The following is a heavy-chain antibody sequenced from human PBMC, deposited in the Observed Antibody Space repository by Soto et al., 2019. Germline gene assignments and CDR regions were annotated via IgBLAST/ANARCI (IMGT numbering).Heavy chain of an antibody. J-gene: IGHJ6*02. CDR2: IYYSGST. CDR3: ARSSYYYDSSGYYYSYYYGMDV. CDR1: GGSISSYY. Sequence: QVQLQESGPGLVKPSETLSLTCTVSGGSISSYYWSWIRQPPGKGLEWIGYIYYSGSTNYNPSLRRRVTLSVDTSTNQFSLKLSSVTAADTAVYYCARSSYYYDSSGYYYSYYYGMDVWGQGTTVTVSS. D-gene: IGHD3-22*01. V-gene: IGHV4-59*01.